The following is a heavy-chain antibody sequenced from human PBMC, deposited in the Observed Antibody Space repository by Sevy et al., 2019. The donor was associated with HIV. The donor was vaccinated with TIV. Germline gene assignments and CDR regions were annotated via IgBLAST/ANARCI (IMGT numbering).Heavy chain of an antibody. CDR3: ARLNRPPTYNWFDP. V-gene: IGHV4-61*01. CDR2: IYFTGYT. J-gene: IGHJ5*02. CDR1: GGSVRDGSYY. Sequence: SETLSLTCTVSGGSVRDGSYYWTWIRQPPGKGLEWIGYIYFTGYTNYKPSLKSRVTISVDTSKNQFSLKLSSVTAADTAVYYCARLNRPPTYNWFDPWGQGTLVTVSS.